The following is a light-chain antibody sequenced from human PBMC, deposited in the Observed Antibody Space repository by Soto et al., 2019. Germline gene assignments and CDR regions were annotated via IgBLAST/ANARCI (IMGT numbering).Light chain of an antibody. J-gene: IGLJ3*02. CDR1: RSDVGAYNY. Sequence: QSSLTQPASLSGSPGQSITISCTGTRSDVGAYNYVSWYQQHPGKAHKLKIFDVSNRPSGVSNRFSGSKSGNTASLTISGLQAEDEADYYCSSYTTATTRVFGGGTKVTVL. CDR2: DVS. CDR3: SSYTTATTRV. V-gene: IGLV2-14*01.